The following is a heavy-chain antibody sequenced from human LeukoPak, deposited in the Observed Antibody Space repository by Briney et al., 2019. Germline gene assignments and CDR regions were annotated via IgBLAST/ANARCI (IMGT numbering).Heavy chain of an antibody. J-gene: IGHJ4*02. CDR2: IYYSGST. V-gene: IGHV4-61*01. CDR1: GGSVSSGSYY. CDR3: AREGYYDSSGYYRFDY. D-gene: IGHD3-22*01. Sequence: SETLSLTCTVSGGSVSSGSYYWSWIRQPPGKGLEWIGYIYYSGSTNYNPSLKSRVTISVDTSKNQFSLKLSSVTAADTAVYYCAREGYYDSSGYYRFDYWGQGTLVTVSS.